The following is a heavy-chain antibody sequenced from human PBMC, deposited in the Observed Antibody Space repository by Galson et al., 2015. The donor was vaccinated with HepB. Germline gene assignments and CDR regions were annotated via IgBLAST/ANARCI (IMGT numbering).Heavy chain of an antibody. CDR3: TRDLTNMLSPDL. CDR1: GYTFTDYY. CDR2: INPNNGGT. J-gene: IGHJ4*02. D-gene: IGHD2-8*01. V-gene: IGHV1-2*02. Sequence: SVKVSCKASGYTFTDYYIHWVRQAPGQGLEWVAWINPNNGGTNYAQRFQGRITLTSDTSITTVYMELSRLRSDDTAVYYCTRDLTNMLSPDLWGQGTLVTVSS.